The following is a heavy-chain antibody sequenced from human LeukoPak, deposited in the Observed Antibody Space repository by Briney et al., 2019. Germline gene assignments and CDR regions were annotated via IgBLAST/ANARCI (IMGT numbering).Heavy chain of an antibody. Sequence: SETLSLTCAVYGGSFSGYYWSWIRQPPGKGLEWIGEINHSGSTNYNPSLKSRVTISVDTSKNQFSLKLSSVTAADTAVYYCARGQGDYIWGSRIHYYYYYMDVWGKGTTVTVSS. D-gene: IGHD3-16*01. CDR1: GGSFSGYY. V-gene: IGHV4-34*01. CDR3: ARGQGDYIWGSRIHYYYYYMDV. CDR2: INHSGST. J-gene: IGHJ6*03.